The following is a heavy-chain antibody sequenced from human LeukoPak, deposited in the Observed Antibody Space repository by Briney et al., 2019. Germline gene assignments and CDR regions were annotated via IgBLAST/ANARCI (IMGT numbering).Heavy chain of an antibody. V-gene: IGHV7-4-1*02. CDR1: GYTFTSFA. CDR3: ARVRLAARPYYYYYMDV. J-gene: IGHJ6*03. D-gene: IGHD6-6*01. Sequence: ASVKVPCKASGYTFTSFAINWVRQAPGQGLEWMGWINTNTGNPTYAQGFTGRFVFSLDTSVSTAYLQISSLKAEDTAVYYCARVRLAARPYYYYYMDVWGKGTTVTVSS. CDR2: INTNTGNP.